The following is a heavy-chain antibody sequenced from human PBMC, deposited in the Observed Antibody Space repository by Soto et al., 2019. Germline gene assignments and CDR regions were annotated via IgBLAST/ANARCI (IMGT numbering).Heavy chain of an antibody. CDR3: ARVGSGYCGGDCYSSYFDY. D-gene: IGHD2-21*02. CDR2: IYYSGST. CDR1: GGSISSGDYY. Sequence: QVQLQESGPGLVKPSQTLSLTCTVSGGSISSGDYYWSWIRQPPGKGLEWIGYIYYSGSTYYNPSLKSRVTISVDTSKNQFSLKLSSVTAADTAVYYCARVGSGYCGGDCYSSYFDYWGQGTLVTVSS. J-gene: IGHJ4*02. V-gene: IGHV4-30-4*01.